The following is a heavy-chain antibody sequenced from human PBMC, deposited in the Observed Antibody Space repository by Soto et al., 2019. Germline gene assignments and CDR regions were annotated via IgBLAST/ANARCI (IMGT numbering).Heavy chain of an antibody. CDR1: GFTFSNYA. D-gene: IGHD2-2*02. Sequence: PGGSLRLSCAASGFTFSNYAMFWVRQAPGKGLEYVSVITSDGGGTYYVDSVKGRFTISRENAKNSLYLQMNSLRAEDTALYYCARDPCFVVVPAAIRAYYYYYGMDVWGQGTTVTVSS. V-gene: IGHV3-64*04. CDR2: ITSDGGGT. J-gene: IGHJ6*02. CDR3: ARDPCFVVVPAAIRAYYYYYGMDV.